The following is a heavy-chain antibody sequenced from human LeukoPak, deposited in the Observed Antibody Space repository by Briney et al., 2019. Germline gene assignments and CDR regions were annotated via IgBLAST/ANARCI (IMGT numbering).Heavy chain of an antibody. CDR3: ARDRGMSYYMDV. J-gene: IGHJ6*03. CDR2: IGTAGDT. Sequence: PGGSLGLSCAASGFTFSSYDMHWVRQATGKGLEWVSAIGTAGDTYYPGSVKGRFTISRESAKNSLYLQMNSLRAGDTAVYYCARDRGMSYYMDVWGKGTTVTVSS. V-gene: IGHV3-13*01. CDR1: GFTFSSYD. D-gene: IGHD3-10*01.